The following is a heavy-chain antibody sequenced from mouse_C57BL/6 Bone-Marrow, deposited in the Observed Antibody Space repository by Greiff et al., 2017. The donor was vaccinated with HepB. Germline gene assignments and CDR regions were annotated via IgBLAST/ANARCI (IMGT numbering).Heavy chain of an antibody. V-gene: IGHV1-5*01. D-gene: IGHD1-1*01. Sequence: EVQLQQSGTVLARPGASVKMSCKTSGYTFTSYWMHWVKQRPGQGLEWIGAIYPGNSDTSYNQKFKGKAKLTAVTSASTAYMELSSLTNEDSAVDYCTREKFYYYSFAYWGQGTLVTVSA. CDR2: IYPGNSDT. CDR3: TREKFYYYSFAY. CDR1: GYTFTSYW. J-gene: IGHJ3*01.